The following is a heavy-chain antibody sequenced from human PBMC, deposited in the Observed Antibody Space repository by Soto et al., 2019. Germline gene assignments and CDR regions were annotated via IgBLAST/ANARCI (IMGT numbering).Heavy chain of an antibody. CDR2: IKSKTDGGTT. V-gene: IGHV3-15*01. Sequence: GGSLRLSCAASGFTFSNAWMSWVRQAPGKGLEWVGRIKSKTDGGTTDYAAPVKGRFTISRDDSKNTLYLQMNSLKTEDTAVYYCTTDLGAYCGGDCYSSAAPTLDYWGQGTLVTVSS. J-gene: IGHJ4*02. CDR1: GFTFSNAW. D-gene: IGHD2-21*01. CDR3: TTDLGAYCGGDCYSSAAPTLDY.